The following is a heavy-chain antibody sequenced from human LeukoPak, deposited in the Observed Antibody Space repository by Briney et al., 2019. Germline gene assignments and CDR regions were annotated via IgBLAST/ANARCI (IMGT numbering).Heavy chain of an antibody. CDR1: AVTFSRYA. CDR3: ASVGYRVGQTERINDF. Sequence: SVRVSSTASAVTFSRYAISWVRQAPGQGLEWMGGVLPMPGTANYAQKFQGRVTITADESTNTANMELRSLRPEDTALYYCASVGYRVGQTERINDFWGQGALVTVSS. V-gene: IGHV1-69*13. CDR2: VLPMPGTA. D-gene: IGHD3-16*02. J-gene: IGHJ4*02.